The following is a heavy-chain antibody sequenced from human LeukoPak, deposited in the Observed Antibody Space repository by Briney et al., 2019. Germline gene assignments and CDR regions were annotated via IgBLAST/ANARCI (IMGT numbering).Heavy chain of an antibody. CDR1: GGSISSYY. Sequence: SETLSLTCTVSGGSISSYYWSWIRQPAGKGLEWIGRIYTSGSTNYDPSLKSRVTMSVDTSKNQFSLKLSSVTAADTAVYYCAGLYYYGSGSSFDYWGQGTLVTVSS. J-gene: IGHJ4*02. CDR2: IYTSGST. D-gene: IGHD3-10*01. CDR3: AGLYYYGSGSSFDY. V-gene: IGHV4-4*07.